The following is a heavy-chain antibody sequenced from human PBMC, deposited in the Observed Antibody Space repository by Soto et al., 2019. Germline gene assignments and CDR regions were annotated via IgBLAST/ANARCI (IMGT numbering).Heavy chain of an antibody. V-gene: IGHV3-23*01. CDR3: ATSSGYSD. D-gene: IGHD3-22*01. Sequence: EVQLLESGGGLVQPGGSLRLSCAASGFTFSIYAMSWVRQAPGKGLEWVSALSGSGGSTYYAASVKGRFTIPRDNSNNSLYLQMNSLRAEDTSVYYCATSSGYSDWGQGTLVTVSS. CDR2: LSGSGGST. CDR1: GFTFSIYA. J-gene: IGHJ4*02.